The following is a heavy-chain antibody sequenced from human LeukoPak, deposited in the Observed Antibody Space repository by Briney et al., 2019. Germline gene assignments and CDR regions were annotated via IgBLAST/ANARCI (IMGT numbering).Heavy chain of an antibody. V-gene: IGHV4-34*01. J-gene: IGHJ3*02. D-gene: IGHD3-22*01. Sequence: SETLSLSCAVYGGSFSGYYWSWIRQSPGKGLEWIGEINHSGSTNYTPSLKSRVTISVDTSKNQFSLKLSSVTAADTAVYYCARGGDSSAYYLLAAFDIWGQGTMVTVSS. CDR3: ARGGDSSAYYLLAAFDI. CDR2: INHSGST. CDR1: GGSFSGYY.